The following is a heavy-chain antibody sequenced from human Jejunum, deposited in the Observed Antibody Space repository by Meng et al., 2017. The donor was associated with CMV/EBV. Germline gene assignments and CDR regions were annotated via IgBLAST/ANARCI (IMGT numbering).Heavy chain of an antibody. CDR3: ARESPYDFWSGFDY. CDR1: VSSKDVT. J-gene: IGHJ4*02. CDR2: TYYRSKWYN. D-gene: IGHD3-3*01. V-gene: IGHV6-1*01. Sequence: VSSKDVTWDWIRQSPSGGLEWLGRTYYRSKWYNDYAQSVKGRISVTPDTSKNQFSLELNSVTAADTAVYYCARESPYDFWSGFDYWGQGRLVTVSS.